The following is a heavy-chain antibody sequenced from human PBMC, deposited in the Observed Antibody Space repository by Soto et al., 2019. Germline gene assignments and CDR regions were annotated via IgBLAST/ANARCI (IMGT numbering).Heavy chain of an antibody. CDR3: ATANWSHHYFDP. V-gene: IGHV4-34*01. D-gene: IGHD1-1*01. Sequence: QVRLQQWGTGLLKSSETLSLTCAVYGGSFSGYYWSWLRQPPGKGLEWIGEINHSGSPNYNPSLKSRVTISVDTSKNQFSLKMTSVTAADTAVYYCATANWSHHYFDPWGQGTPVTVSS. CDR2: INHSGSP. J-gene: IGHJ5*02. CDR1: GGSFSGYY.